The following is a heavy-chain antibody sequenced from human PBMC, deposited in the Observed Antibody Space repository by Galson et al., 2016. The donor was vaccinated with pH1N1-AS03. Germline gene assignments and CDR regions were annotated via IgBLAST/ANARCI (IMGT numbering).Heavy chain of an antibody. CDR2: ISYSGDTE. CDR1: GFPFSGYE. Sequence: SLRLSCAASGFPFSGYEMNWVRQAPGKGLEWISYISYSGDTENYADSVKGRFSISRDNARNTLSLQMDGLRAEDTALYYCAKEGDEGAFDCWCQGTLVTVSP. J-gene: IGHJ4*02. CDR3: AKEGDEGAFDC. V-gene: IGHV3-48*03.